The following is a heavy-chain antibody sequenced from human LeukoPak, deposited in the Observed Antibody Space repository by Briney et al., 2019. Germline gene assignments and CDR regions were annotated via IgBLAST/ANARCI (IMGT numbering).Heavy chain of an antibody. J-gene: IGHJ4*02. CDR2: ISGSGGGT. CDR3: AKAAGNLAGPYYDFWSGYWFDY. D-gene: IGHD3-3*01. V-gene: IGHV3-23*01. Sequence: GGSLRLSCAASGFTFSSYAMSWVRQAPGKGLEWVSAISGSGGGTYYADSVKGRFTISRDNPKNTLYLQMNSLRAEDTAVYYCAKAAGNLAGPYYDFWSGYWFDYWGQGTLVTVSS. CDR1: GFTFSSYA.